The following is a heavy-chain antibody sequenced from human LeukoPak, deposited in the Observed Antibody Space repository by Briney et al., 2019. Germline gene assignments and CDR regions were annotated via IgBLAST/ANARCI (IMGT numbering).Heavy chain of an antibody. Sequence: PGRSLRLSCAASGFTFSSYGMHWVRQAPGKGLEWVAVISYDGSNKYYADSVKGRFTISRDNSKNTLYLQMNSLRAEDTAVYYCAKDMSSSFDYWGQGTLVTVPS. D-gene: IGHD2-2*01. CDR1: GFTFSSYG. J-gene: IGHJ4*02. CDR2: ISYDGSNK. CDR3: AKDMSSSFDY. V-gene: IGHV3-30*18.